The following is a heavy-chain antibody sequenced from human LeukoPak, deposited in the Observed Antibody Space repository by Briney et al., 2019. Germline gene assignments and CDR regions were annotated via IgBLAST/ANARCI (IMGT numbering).Heavy chain of an antibody. Sequence: ASVKVSCKASGYTFTSYAMNWVRQAPGQGLEWMGLINTNTGNPTYAQGFTGRVVFSLDTSVSTAYLQISSLKAEDTAVYYCARDLSWYDYVWGSYRYDAFDIWGQGTMVTVSS. CDR2: INTNTGNP. CDR1: GYTFTSYA. J-gene: IGHJ3*02. V-gene: IGHV7-4-1*02. CDR3: ARDLSWYDYVWGSYRYDAFDI. D-gene: IGHD3-16*02.